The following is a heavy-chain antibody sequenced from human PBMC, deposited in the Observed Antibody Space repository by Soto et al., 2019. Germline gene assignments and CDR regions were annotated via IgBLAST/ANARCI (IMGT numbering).Heavy chain of an antibody. CDR2: INSDGSST. D-gene: IGHD3-22*01. J-gene: IGHJ5*02. CDR3: ARDHVSFTMMSRPFDP. V-gene: IGHV3-74*01. Sequence: PWGSLRLSCAASGFTFVSYWIHCVRQAPLKGRVWVSRINSDGSSTSYADSVKGRFTISRDNAKNTLYLQMNSLRAEDTAVYYCARDHVSFTMMSRPFDPWGQGTLVTVSS. CDR1: GFTFVSYW.